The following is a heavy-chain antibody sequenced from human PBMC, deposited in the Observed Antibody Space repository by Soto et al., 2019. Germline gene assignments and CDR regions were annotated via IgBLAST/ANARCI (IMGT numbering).Heavy chain of an antibody. CDR2: IYYGGST. V-gene: IGHV4-30-4*08. D-gene: IGHD1-1*01. CDR1: GGSISSEDYD. CDR3: ARHYWSDGHWFDP. J-gene: IGHJ5*02. Sequence: PSETLSLTCTVSGGSISSEDYDLSWIRQHPGKCLEWIGYIYYGGSTYYNPSLKSRVTISIDTSEKQFSLKLSSLTAADTAVYYCARHYWSDGHWFDPWGQGALVTVSS.